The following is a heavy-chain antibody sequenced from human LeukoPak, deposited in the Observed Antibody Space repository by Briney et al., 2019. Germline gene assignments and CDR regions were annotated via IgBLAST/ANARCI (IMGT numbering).Heavy chain of an antibody. V-gene: IGHV4-31*03. J-gene: IGHJ4*02. CDR1: GDSISSGGYF. CDR3: AIRGYYGSGSFLQYFDY. CDR2: IYYTGST. Sequence: SETLSLTCTVSGDSISSGGYFWSWIRQHPGKGLEWIGYIYYTGSTYYNPSLKSRVTISVDTSKNQFSLKLSSVTAADTAVYYCAIRGYYGSGSFLQYFDYWGQGTLVTVSS. D-gene: IGHD3-10*01.